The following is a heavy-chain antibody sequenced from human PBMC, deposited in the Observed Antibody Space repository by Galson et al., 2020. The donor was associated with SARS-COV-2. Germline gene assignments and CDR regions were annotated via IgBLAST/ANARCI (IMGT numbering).Heavy chain of an antibody. J-gene: IGHJ4*02. CDR1: GFTFSRSA. CDR2: VGSGGSSS. CDR3: VKGGAVMDIAALDN. V-gene: IGHV3-64D*08. D-gene: IGHD2-2*03. Sequence: GGSLRLSCSASGFTFSRSAMHWVRQAPGKGLEHAAVVGSGGSSSIYADSVKGRFTISRDNSKNIVYLHMSSLRPEDTAIYFCVKGGAVMDIAALDNWGQGALVTVSS.